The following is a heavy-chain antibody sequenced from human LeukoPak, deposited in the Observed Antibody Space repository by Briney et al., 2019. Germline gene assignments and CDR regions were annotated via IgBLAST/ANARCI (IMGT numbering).Heavy chain of an antibody. D-gene: IGHD3-16*01. CDR1: RFHLTDYL. J-gene: IGHJ4*02. CDR3: ARAFDRIWGSARRLDY. V-gene: IGHV1-18*01. Sequence: ASVNDSCQTTRFHLTDYLISWLRPAPGQRREWVGWTSSDNTQSKNAQKLQERASFTTDKITSTAYMDLRSLTSDASAIYYCARAFDRIWGSARRLDYWGQGTLVTVSS. CDR2: TSSDNTQS.